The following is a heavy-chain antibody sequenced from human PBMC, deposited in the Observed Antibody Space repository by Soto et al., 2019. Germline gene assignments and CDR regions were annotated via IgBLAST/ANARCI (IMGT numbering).Heavy chain of an antibody. CDR3: ARSFEQWSDFDY. J-gene: IGHJ4*02. Sequence: EASVKVSCKASGYTFTSYGISWVRQAPGQGLEWMGIINPSGGSTSYAQKFQGRVTMTRDTSTSTVYMELSSLRSEDTAVYYCARSFEQWSDFDYWGQGTLVTVSS. CDR1: GYTFTSYG. CDR2: INPSGGST. V-gene: IGHV1-46*03. D-gene: IGHD6-19*01.